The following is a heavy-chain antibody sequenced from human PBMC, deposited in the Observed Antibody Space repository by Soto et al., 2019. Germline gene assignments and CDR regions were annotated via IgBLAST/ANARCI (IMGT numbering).Heavy chain of an antibody. CDR3: ARVGYSSSWTIDY. Sequence: QVQLQESGPGLVKPSGTLSLTCAVSGGSISSSNWWSWVRQPPGKGLEWIGETYHRGSTNYNPSLKRRVTISVDKSKNQFSRKLSSVTAADTAVYYCARVGYSSSWTIDYWGQGTLVTVSS. J-gene: IGHJ4*02. CDR1: GGSISSSNW. V-gene: IGHV4-4*02. D-gene: IGHD6-13*01. CDR2: TYHRGST.